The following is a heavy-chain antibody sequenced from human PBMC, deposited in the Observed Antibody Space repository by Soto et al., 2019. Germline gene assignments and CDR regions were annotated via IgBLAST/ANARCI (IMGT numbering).Heavy chain of an antibody. D-gene: IGHD3-3*01. Sequence: EVQLLESGGGLVQPGGSLRLSCAASGFTFSSYAMSWVRQAPGKGLEWVSAISGSGGSTYYADSVKGRFTISRDNSKNTLYLQMHSLRAEDTAVYYCAKFGPPYYDFWSGYYSYYYYGMDVWGQGTTVTVSS. CDR1: GFTFSSYA. V-gene: IGHV3-23*01. CDR3: AKFGPPYYDFWSGYYSYYYYGMDV. CDR2: ISGSGGST. J-gene: IGHJ6*02.